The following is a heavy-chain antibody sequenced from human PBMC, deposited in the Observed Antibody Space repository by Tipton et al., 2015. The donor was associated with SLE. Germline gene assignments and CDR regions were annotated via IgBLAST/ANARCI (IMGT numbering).Heavy chain of an antibody. D-gene: IGHD3-3*01. Sequence: SLRLSCAASGFSFGDYFMSWVRQSPGKGLEWVGLIRGKSYGGTTEYAASLKGRFTISRDDSKSIAYLQMNSLKTEDAAVYYCTSSRFLEWLSDSYWGQGTMVTVSS. CDR1: GFSFGDYF. V-gene: IGHV3-49*04. J-gene: IGHJ4*02. CDR2: IRGKSYGGTT. CDR3: TSSRFLEWLSDSY.